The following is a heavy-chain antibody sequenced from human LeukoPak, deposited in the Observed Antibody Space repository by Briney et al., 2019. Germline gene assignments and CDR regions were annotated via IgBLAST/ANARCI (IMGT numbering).Heavy chain of an antibody. Sequence: GGSLRLSCAASGFIFSTYTMYWVRQAPGKGLEFVSVINGDGRTTYYADSVKGRFTISRDNSKNTLYLQMNSLRAEDTAVYYCVGDQVDNVGWLTWGQGTRVTVSS. V-gene: IGHV3-64D*06. CDR2: INGDGRTT. CDR1: GFIFSTYT. CDR3: VGDQVDNVGWLT. J-gene: IGHJ5*02. D-gene: IGHD5-12*01.